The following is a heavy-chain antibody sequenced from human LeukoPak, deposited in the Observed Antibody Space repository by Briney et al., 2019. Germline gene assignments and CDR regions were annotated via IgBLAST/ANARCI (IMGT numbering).Heavy chain of an antibody. D-gene: IGHD4-11*01. J-gene: IGHJ6*04. CDR2: ISSSGSTI. CDR3: ARVQYSNLPNV. V-gene: IGHV3-48*03. CDR1: GFTFSSYE. Sequence: GGSLRLSCAASGFTFSSYEMNWVRQAPGKGLEWVSYISSSGSTIYYADSVKGRFTISRDNAKNSLYLQMNSLRAEDTALYYCARVQYSNLPNVWGKGTTVTVSS.